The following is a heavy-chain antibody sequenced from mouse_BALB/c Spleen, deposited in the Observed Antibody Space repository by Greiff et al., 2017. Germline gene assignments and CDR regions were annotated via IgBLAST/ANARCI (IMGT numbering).Heavy chain of an antibody. CDR2: INSNGGST. Sequence: EVQVVESGGGLVQPGGSLKLSCAASGFTFSSYGMSWVRQTPDKRLELVATINSNGGSTYYPDSVKGRFTISRDNAKNTLYLQMSSLKSEDTAMYYCARAYYGNSYFDDWGQGTTLTVSS. J-gene: IGHJ2*01. V-gene: IGHV5-6-3*01. CDR3: ARAYYGNSYFDD. D-gene: IGHD2-10*01. CDR1: GFTFSSYG.